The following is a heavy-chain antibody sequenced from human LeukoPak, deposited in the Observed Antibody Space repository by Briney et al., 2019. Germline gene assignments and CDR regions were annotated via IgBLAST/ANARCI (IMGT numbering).Heavy chain of an antibody. CDR2: IYYSGST. CDR3: ARDRGYYYDSSGYFYDAFDI. J-gene: IGHJ3*02. Sequence: SETLSLTCTVSGGSISSSSYYWGWIRQPPGKGLEWIGSIYYSGSTYYNPSLKGRVTISVDKSKNQFSLKLTSVTAEDTAVYYCARDRGYYYDSSGYFYDAFDIWGQGTMVTVSS. D-gene: IGHD3-22*01. V-gene: IGHV4-39*07. CDR1: GGSISSSSYY.